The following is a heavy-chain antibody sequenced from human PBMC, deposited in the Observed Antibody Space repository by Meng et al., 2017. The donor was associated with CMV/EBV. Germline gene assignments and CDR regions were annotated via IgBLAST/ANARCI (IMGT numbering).Heavy chain of an antibody. D-gene: IGHD3-3*01. V-gene: IGHV4-59*12. CDR2: IYYSGST. J-gene: IGHJ6*02. CDR1: GGSISSYY. Sequence: SETLSLTCTVSGGSISSYYWSWIRQPPGKGLEWIGYIYYSGSTNYNPSLKSRVTISRDNAKNSLYLQMNSLRAEDTAVYYCAREPYYDFWSGYYSGYYGMDVWGQGTTVTVSS. CDR3: AREPYYDFWSGYYSGYYGMDV.